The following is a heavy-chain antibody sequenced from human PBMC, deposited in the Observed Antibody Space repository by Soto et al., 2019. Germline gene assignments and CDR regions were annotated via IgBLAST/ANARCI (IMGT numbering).Heavy chain of an antibody. D-gene: IGHD5-18*01. V-gene: IGHV4-30-4*01. CDR2: IDYSGST. CDR3: ARELTGYRYGPGEVY. J-gene: IGHJ4*02. CDR1: GGSISSGDYY. Sequence: LSLTCTVSGGSISSGDYYWSWIRQPPGKGLEWIGYIDYSGSTYYNPSLKSRVTISIHTSKNQFSLKLSSMTAADTAVYYCARELTGYRYGPGEVYWGQGTLVTVSS.